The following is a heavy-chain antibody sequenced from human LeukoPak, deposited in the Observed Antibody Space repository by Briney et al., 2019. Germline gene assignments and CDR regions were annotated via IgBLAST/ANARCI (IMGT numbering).Heavy chain of an antibody. J-gene: IGHJ6*03. CDR3: ARVGGSSTHYYYMDV. CDR1: GFTFSSYW. Sequence: PGGSLRLSCAASGFTFSSYWMSWVRQAPGKGLEWVANIKQDGSEKYYVDSVKGRFTISRGNAKNSLYLQMNSLRAEDTAVYYCARVGGSSTHYYYMDVWGKGTTVTVSS. D-gene: IGHD2-2*01. V-gene: IGHV3-7*01. CDR2: IKQDGSEK.